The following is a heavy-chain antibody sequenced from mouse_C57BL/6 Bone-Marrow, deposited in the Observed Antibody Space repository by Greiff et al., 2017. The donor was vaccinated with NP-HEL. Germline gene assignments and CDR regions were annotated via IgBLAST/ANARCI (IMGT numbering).Heavy chain of an antibody. J-gene: IGHJ4*01. V-gene: IGHV5-4*01. Sequence: EVQGVESGGGLVKPGGSLKLSCAASGFTFSSYAMSWVRQTPEKRLEWVATISDGGSYTYYPDNVKGRFTISRDNAKNNLYLQMSHLKSEDTAMYYCASAYYSNYDYAMDYWGQGTSVTVSS. CDR3: ASAYYSNYDYAMDY. D-gene: IGHD2-5*01. CDR2: ISDGGSYT. CDR1: GFTFSSYA.